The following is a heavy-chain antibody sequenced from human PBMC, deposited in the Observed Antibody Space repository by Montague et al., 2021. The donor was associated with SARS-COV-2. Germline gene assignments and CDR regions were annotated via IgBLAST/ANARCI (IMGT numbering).Heavy chain of an antibody. D-gene: IGHD2-2*01. V-gene: IGHV4-4*07. J-gene: IGHJ5*01. Sequence: SETLSLTCSVSGGSISGYYWSWVRQAAGKRLEWIGRIFVGASTDYNPSLMSRFSLSGDKSKNQFSLKVTSVTAAVTAIYYCARGMAPEGRWFDSWGHGMLVTVSS. CDR3: ARGMAPEGRWFDS. CDR2: IFVGAST. CDR1: GGSISGYY.